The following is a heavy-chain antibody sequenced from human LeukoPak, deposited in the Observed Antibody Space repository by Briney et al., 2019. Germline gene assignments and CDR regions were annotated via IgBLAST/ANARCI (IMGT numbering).Heavy chain of an antibody. CDR3: AREVFVWTTDY. CDR1: GYTFTRYG. V-gene: IGHV1-18*01. Sequence: GASVKVSCKASGYTFTRYGISWVRQAPGQGLEWMGWISAYNGNTNYAQKLQGRVTMTTDTSTSTAYMELRRLRSDDTAVYYCAREVFVWTTDYWGQGTLVTVSS. CDR2: ISAYNGNT. J-gene: IGHJ4*02. D-gene: IGHD3-16*01.